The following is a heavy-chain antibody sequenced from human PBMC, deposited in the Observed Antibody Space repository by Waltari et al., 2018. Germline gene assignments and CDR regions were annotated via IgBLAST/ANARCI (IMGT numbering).Heavy chain of an antibody. J-gene: IGHJ5*02. CDR2: IHYSGRT. V-gene: IGHV4-39*07. CDR1: GGSISGSDYY. D-gene: IGHD3-3*01. Sequence: QLQLRESGPGLVKPSETLSLTCTVSGGSISGSDYYWGWIRQPPGKGLEWIASIHYSGRTFYNPSLKSRVTMSVETSKRQFSLKVTSVTAADTGLYYCARVPPQDINFGVAWFDPWGLGTLVNVSS. CDR3: ARVPPQDINFGVAWFDP.